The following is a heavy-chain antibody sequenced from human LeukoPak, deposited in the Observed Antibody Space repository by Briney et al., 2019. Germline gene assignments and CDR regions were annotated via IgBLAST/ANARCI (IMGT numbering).Heavy chain of an antibody. Sequence: GGSLRLSCAASGFTFSSYSMNWVRQAPGKGLEWVSSISSSGSYIYYADSVKGRFTISRDNAKNSLYLQMNSLRAEDTAVYYCARIMYSSDYWGQGTLVTVSS. CDR3: ARIMYSSDY. CDR2: ISSSGSYI. CDR1: GFTFSSYS. V-gene: IGHV3-21*01. J-gene: IGHJ4*02. D-gene: IGHD5-18*01.